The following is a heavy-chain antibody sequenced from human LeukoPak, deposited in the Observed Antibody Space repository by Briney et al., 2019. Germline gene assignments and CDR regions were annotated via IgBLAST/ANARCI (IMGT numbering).Heavy chain of an antibody. Sequence: SQTLSLTCAISGDSVSGSPAVWNWIRQSPSRGLEWLGRAYYRAKWYIDYAESVKGRITITPDTSKNQFSLQLSSVTPEDTAVYYCARGAVRGGTNFGYWGQGTLVTVSS. J-gene: IGHJ4*02. V-gene: IGHV6-1*01. CDR2: AYYRAKWYI. CDR1: GDSVSGSPAV. CDR3: ARGAVRGGTNFGY. D-gene: IGHD3-10*01.